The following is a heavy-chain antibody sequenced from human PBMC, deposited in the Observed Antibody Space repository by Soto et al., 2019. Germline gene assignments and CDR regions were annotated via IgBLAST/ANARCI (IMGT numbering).Heavy chain of an antibody. V-gene: IGHV1-18*01. CDR3: ARDSGNLGNWASFFDY. CDR2: ISAYNGNT. Sequence: QGQLVQSGAEVKKPGASVKVSCKASGYTFTDFGISWVRQAPGQGLEWMGWISAYNGNTDYAQKVQGRVTMTTDTSTSTAYMELRSLTSDDTAVYYCARDSGNLGNWASFFDYWGQGALVTVS. D-gene: IGHD7-27*01. CDR1: GYTFTDFG. J-gene: IGHJ4*02.